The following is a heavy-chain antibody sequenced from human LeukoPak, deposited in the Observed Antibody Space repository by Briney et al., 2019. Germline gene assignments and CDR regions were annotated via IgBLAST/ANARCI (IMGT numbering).Heavy chain of an antibody. J-gene: IGHJ5*02. CDR1: GGSFSGYY. V-gene: IGHV4-34*01. Sequence: ESSETLSLTCAVYGGSFSGYYWSWIRQPPGKGLEWIGEINHSGSTNYNPSLKSRVTISVDTSKNQFSLKLSSVTAADTAVYYCARGMVRGVHFNWFDPWGQGTLVTVSS. CDR2: INHSGST. CDR3: ARGMVRGVHFNWFDP. D-gene: IGHD3-10*01.